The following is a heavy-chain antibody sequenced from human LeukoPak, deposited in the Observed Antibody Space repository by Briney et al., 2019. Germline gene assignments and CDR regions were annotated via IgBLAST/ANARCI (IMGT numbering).Heavy chain of an antibody. CDR3: TTGHDYGDYVSYFDY. V-gene: IGHV3-15*01. CDR1: GYTFRNAW. Sequence: GGALRVSCAAPGYTFRNAWMCWVRDTPRKGLEWVGHIISETDGGTTDYAAPVKGRLTISRDDSKNTLYLQMNSLKTEDTDVYYCTTGHDYGDYVSYFDYWGQGTLVTVSS. J-gene: IGHJ4*02. CDR2: IISETDGGTT. D-gene: IGHD4-17*01.